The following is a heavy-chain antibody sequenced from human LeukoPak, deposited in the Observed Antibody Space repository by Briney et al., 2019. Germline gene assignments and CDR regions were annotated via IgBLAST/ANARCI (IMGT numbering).Heavy chain of an antibody. V-gene: IGHV5-51*01. CDR2: TYPGDSDT. CDR1: GYSFTSYW. J-gene: IGHJ4*02. CDR3: ARSGRVRCSSTSCYAVNFDY. D-gene: IGHD2-2*01. Sequence: GESLKISCKGSGYSFTSYWIGWVRQMPGKGLEWMGITYPGDSDTRYSPSFQGQVTISADKSISTAYLQWSSLKASDTAMYYCARSGRVRCSSTSCYAVNFDYWGQGTLVTVSS.